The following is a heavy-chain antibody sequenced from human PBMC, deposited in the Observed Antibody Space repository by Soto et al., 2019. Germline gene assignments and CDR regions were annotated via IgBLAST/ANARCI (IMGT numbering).Heavy chain of an antibody. CDR1: GFRFNSYS. CDR2: IDARSNYI. J-gene: IGHJ4*02. Sequence: PGGSLRLSXEASGFRFNSYSMNWVCQAPQKGLEWVSLIDARSNYIYYADSVKGRFTISRDNARNSLYLQMDSLRVEDTAVYYCVRENEMAGATSAFEYWGQGTPVTVSS. V-gene: IGHV3-21*06. D-gene: IGHD1-26*01. CDR3: VRENEMAGATSAFEY.